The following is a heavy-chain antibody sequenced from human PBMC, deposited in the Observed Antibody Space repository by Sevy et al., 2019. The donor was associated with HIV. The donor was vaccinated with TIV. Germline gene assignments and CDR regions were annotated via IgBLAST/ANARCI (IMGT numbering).Heavy chain of an antibody. J-gene: IGHJ4*02. CDR3: AKEVSEHCYSDY. V-gene: IGHV3-23*01. CDR2: IGGSGGYT. D-gene: IGHD2-21*02. CDR1: GFTFSSYA. Sequence: GGSLRLSCVTSGFTFSSYAMSWVRQTPGKGLEWVSAIGGSGGYTYYADSVKGRFTNSRDNSKNTLYLQMNGLRAEDSSVYYCAKEVSEHCYSDYWGQGTLVTVSS.